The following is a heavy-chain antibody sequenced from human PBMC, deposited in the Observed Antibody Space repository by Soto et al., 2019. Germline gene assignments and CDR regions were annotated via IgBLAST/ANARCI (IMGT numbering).Heavy chain of an antibody. CDR3: ARDPFGDYVWGSYRQGIDY. Sequence: GASVKVSCKASGYTFTGYSMHWLRQAPGQGLEWMGWINPNSGGTNYAQKFQGRVTMTRDTSISTAYMELSRLRSDDTAVYYCARDPFGDYVWGSYRQGIDYWGQGTLVTVSS. D-gene: IGHD3-16*02. CDR1: GYTFTGYS. V-gene: IGHV1-2*02. J-gene: IGHJ4*02. CDR2: INPNSGGT.